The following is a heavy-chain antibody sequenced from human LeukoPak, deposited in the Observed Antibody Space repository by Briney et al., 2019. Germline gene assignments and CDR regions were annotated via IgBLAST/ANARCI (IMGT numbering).Heavy chain of an antibody. CDR2: IIPSISIA. J-gene: IGHJ4*02. V-gene: IGHV1-69*04. CDR3: ARESPNYYDSSGY. CDR1: GRTFTTYA. D-gene: IGHD3-22*01. Sequence: SVGVSCNASGRTFTTYAISWGRQAPGQGLGWRGRIIPSISIANYAEKFQGRVTITADKSTRTAYMELSSLRSEDTAVYYCARESPNYYDSSGYWGQGTLVTVSS.